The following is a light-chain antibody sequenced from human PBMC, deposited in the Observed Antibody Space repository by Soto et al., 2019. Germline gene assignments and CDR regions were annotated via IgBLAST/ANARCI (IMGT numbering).Light chain of an antibody. CDR2: DAS. CDR3: QQYANSPIT. Sequence: DIQMTQSPSTLSASVGDTVTITCRASQTISGWLAWYQQRPGKAPNLLIFDASTLESRVPSRFSGSGSGTTFTLTISSLQSDDFAVYYCQQYANSPITFGQGTRLEIK. CDR1: QTISGW. V-gene: IGKV1-5*01. J-gene: IGKJ5*01.